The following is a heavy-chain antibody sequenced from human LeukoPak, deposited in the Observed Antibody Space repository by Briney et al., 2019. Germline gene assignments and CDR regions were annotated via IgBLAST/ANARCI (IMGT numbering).Heavy chain of an antibody. CDR1: GYTFTDYY. J-gene: IGHJ4*02. V-gene: IGHV1-2*02. Sequence: ASVTVSFTSSGYTFTDYYMHWVRQAPGPGLEWMGWINPNSGGTNYAQKFQGRVTMTRDTSISTAYMELSRLRSDGTAVYYCARDLSLYFPYYCDYWGQGTLVTVSS. CDR3: ARDLSLYFPYYCDY. CDR2: INPNSGGT. D-gene: IGHD3-16*01.